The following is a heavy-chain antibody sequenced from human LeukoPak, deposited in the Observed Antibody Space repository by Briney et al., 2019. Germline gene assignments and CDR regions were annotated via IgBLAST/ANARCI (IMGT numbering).Heavy chain of an antibody. D-gene: IGHD3-10*01. CDR2: ISGSGGST. CDR3: ASLLYYGSGSYYKGPLPDY. J-gene: IGHJ4*02. CDR1: GFTFSSYA. V-gene: IGHV3-23*01. Sequence: PGGSLRLSCAASGFTFSSYAMSWVRQAPGKGLEWVSAISGSGGSTYYADSVKGRFTISRDNSKNTLYLQMNSLRAEDTAVYYCASLLYYGSGSYYKGPLPDYWGQGTLVTVSS.